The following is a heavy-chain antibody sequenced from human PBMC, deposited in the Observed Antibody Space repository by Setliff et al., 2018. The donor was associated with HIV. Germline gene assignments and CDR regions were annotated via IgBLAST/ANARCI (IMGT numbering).Heavy chain of an antibody. Sequence: PSDTLSLTCTVSGGSIISGAYFWTWIRQFPGKGLEWIGYISYSGSTQYNPSFKSRVTISADTSKTQFSLKLTSVTAADTAVYFCARDYLYYNLYNGSPVYGMDVWGQGTTVTVSS. CDR2: ISYSGST. V-gene: IGHV4-31*03. J-gene: IGHJ6*02. CDR3: ARDYLYYNLYNGSPVYGMDV. CDR1: GGSIISGAYF. D-gene: IGHD3-3*01.